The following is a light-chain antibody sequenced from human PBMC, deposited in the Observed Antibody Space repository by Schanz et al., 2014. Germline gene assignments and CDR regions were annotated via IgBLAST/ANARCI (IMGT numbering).Light chain of an antibody. CDR2: DAS. CDR3: QLYGSSPGYT. CDR1: QSVSSID. Sequence: EIVLTQSPGALSLSPGDRATLSCRASQSVSSIDLAWYQQKPGQGPRLLISDASNRATGTPARFSGSGSGTDFTLTITRLEPEDFAVYHCQLYGSSPGYTFGQGTKLEI. V-gene: IGKV3-20*01. J-gene: IGKJ2*01.